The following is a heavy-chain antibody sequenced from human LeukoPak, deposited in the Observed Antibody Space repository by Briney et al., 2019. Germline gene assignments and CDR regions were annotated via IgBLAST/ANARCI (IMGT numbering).Heavy chain of an antibody. CDR3: ARYNYGQYYFDY. Sequence: GGSLRLSRTAYGFTFSSYGMHWVRQAPGRGLEWVAAIQYDGSIEYYADSVKGRFTISRDRSKNTLFLQVNSLRAEDTAVYYCARYNYGQYYFDYWGQGTLVTVSS. D-gene: IGHD5-18*01. J-gene: IGHJ4*02. V-gene: IGHV3-33*01. CDR1: GFTFSSYG. CDR2: IQYDGSIE.